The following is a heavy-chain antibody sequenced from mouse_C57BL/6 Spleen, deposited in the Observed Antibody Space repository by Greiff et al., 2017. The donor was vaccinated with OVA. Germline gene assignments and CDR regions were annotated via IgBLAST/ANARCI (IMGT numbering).Heavy chain of an antibody. J-gene: IGHJ4*01. CDR2: IYPYNGVS. D-gene: IGHD3-1*01. V-gene: IGHV1-31*01. CDR3: ARWGTAQATYAMDY. CDR1: GYSFTGYY. Sequence: VQLQQSGPELVKPGASVKITCKASGYSFTGYYMHWVKQSHGNILDWIGYIYPYNGVSSYNQKFKGKATLTVDKSCSTAYMELRSLTSEDSADYYCARWGTAQATYAMDYWGQGTSVTVSS.